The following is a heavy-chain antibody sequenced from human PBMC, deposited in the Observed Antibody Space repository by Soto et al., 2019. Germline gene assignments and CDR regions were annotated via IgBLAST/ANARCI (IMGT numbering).Heavy chain of an antibody. CDR1: GGTFSSYA. J-gene: IGHJ6*02. CDR2: IIPIFCTA. CDR3: ARGIVGATDYYGMDV. D-gene: IGHD1-26*01. V-gene: IGHV1-69*01. Sequence: VKVSCNASGGTFSSYAISWVRQAPGQGLEWMGGIIPIFCTANYAQKFQGRVTITADESTSTAYMELSSLRSEDTAVYYCARGIVGATDYYGMDVWGQGTTVTVSS.